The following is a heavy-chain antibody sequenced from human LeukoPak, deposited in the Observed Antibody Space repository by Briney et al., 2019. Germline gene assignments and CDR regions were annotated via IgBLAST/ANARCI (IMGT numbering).Heavy chain of an antibody. D-gene: IGHD1-1*01. CDR1: GFNFRDHW. V-gene: IGHV3-7*01. J-gene: IGHJ4*02. CDR2: IKPDGSEK. Sequence: QTGGSLRLSCAGSGFNFRDHWMSWLRQAPGKGPEWVAHIKPDGSEKYYVDSVKGRFIISRDDARNSLSLQMNSLRAEDTAVYYCARIQLYHGDFDSWGQGTLVTVCS. CDR3: ARIQLYHGDFDS.